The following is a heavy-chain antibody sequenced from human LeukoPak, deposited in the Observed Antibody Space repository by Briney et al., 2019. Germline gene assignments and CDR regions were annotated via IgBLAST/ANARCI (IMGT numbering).Heavy chain of an antibody. CDR3: ARYSSSWSNDAFDI. CDR2: IYSGGST. V-gene: IGHV3-66*01. D-gene: IGHD6-13*01. CDR1: GFTVSSNY. J-gene: IGHJ3*02. Sequence: GSLRLSCAASGFTVSSNYMSWVRQAPGKGLEWVSVIYSGGSTYYADSVKGRFTISRDNSKNTLYLQMNSLRAEDTAVYYCARYSSSWSNDAFDIWGQGTMVTVSS.